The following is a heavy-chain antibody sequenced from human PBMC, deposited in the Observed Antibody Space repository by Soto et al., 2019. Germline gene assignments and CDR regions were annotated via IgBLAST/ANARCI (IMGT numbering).Heavy chain of an antibody. CDR2: IYWDDDK. CDR1: GFSLSTTGEG. Sequence: QITLKESGPTLVKPTQPLTLTCTFSGFSLSTTGEGVGWIRQPPGKALEWLALIYWDDDKLYSPSLKSRLSITRDSSKNQVVLTMTDMDPVDTATYHCALFRYSAYVIFDPWGQGTLVIVSS. J-gene: IGHJ5*02. D-gene: IGHD1-26*01. V-gene: IGHV2-5*02. CDR3: ALFRYSAYVIFDP.